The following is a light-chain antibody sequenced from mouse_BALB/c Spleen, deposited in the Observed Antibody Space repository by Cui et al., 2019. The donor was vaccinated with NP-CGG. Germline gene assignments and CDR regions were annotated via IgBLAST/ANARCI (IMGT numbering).Light chain of an antibody. CDR2: GTN. J-gene: IGLJ1*01. Sequence: QAVGTQESALTTSPGETVTLTCRSSTGAITTINYANWVQEKPDHLFTGLIGGTNNRAPGVPARFSGSLIGDRAALTITGAQTEDEAIYFCALWYSNHWVFGGGTKLTVL. CDR3: ALWYSNHWV. CDR1: TGAITTINY. V-gene: IGLV1*01.